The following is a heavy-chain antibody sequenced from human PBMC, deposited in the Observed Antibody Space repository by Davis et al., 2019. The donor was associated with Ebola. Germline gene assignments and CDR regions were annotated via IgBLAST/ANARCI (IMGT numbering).Heavy chain of an antibody. CDR1: GYTFTSYG. D-gene: IGHD3-10*01. CDR2: ISTYNGNT. Sequence: ASVKVSCKASGYTFTSYGISWVRQAPGQGLEWLGWISTYNGNTNYAQKFQGRVTITRDTSASTAYMELSSLRSEDTAVYYCARGGSPARNWFDPWGQGTLVTVSS. CDR3: ARGGSPARNWFDP. J-gene: IGHJ5*02. V-gene: IGHV1-18*04.